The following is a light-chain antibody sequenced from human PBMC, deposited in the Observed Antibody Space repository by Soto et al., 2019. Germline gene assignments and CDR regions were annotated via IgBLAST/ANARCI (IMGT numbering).Light chain of an antibody. CDR3: QQSYSTPSIT. CDR2: HAS. CDR1: QSIDRW. Sequence: DIQMTQSPSTLPASVVDRFTITSLASQSIDRWLALYQQRPGKAPKILIYHASSLETGVPSRFSGSGSGTDFTLTISSLQPEDFATYYCQQSYSTPSITFGQGTRLEIK. J-gene: IGKJ5*01. V-gene: IGKV1-5*01.